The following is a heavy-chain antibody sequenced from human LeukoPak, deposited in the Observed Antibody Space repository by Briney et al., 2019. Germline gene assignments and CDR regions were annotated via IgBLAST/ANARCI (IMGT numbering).Heavy chain of an antibody. V-gene: IGHV1-69*05. J-gene: IGHJ4*02. Sequence: SVKVSCKASGGTFSSYAISWVRQAPGQGLEWMGGIIPIFGTANYAQKFQGRVTITTDESTSTAYMELSSLRSEDTAVYYCARDRGSSSSRGYFDYWGQGTLVTVSS. CDR1: GGTFSSYA. D-gene: IGHD6-6*01. CDR3: ARDRGSSSSRGYFDY. CDR2: IIPIFGTA.